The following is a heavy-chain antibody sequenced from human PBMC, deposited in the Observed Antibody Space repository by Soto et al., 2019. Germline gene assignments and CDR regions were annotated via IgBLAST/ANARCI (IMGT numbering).Heavy chain of an antibody. CDR1: GFTFSSHW. Sequence: GVLRLSCAASGFTFSSHWMHWVRQVPGKGLAWVSHIGPDGSGTRYADSVQGRFTISRDNARNTLYLQMDSLRDGDTAVYYCARDHNWPYDYWGPGILVTVSS. V-gene: IGHV3-74*01. CDR2: IGPDGSGT. D-gene: IGHD1-1*01. CDR3: ARDHNWPYDY. J-gene: IGHJ4*02.